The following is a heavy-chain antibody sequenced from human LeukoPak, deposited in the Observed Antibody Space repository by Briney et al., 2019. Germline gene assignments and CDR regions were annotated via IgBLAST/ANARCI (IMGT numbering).Heavy chain of an antibody. J-gene: IGHJ4*02. Sequence: SETLSLTCTVSGGSISSYYWSWIRQPPGEGLEWIGYVYYTGSTNYNPSLKSRVSISVDTSKNQFSLKLRSVSAADTAVYYCARVNSRANYYDSSGYYFDYWGQGTLVTVSS. V-gene: IGHV4-59*01. CDR1: GGSISSYY. CDR3: ARVNSRANYYDSSGYYFDY. CDR2: VYYTGST. D-gene: IGHD3-22*01.